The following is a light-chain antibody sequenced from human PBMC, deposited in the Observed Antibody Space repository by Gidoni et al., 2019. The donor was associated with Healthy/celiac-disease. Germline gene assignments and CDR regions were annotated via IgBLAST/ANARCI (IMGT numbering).Light chain of an antibody. CDR2: GAS. J-gene: IGKJ4*01. CDR1: QSVSSN. Sequence: EIVMTQSPATLSVSPGERPTLSCRASQSVSSNLAWYQQKPGQAPRLLIYGASTRANGIPARFSGSGSGTEFTLTISSLQSEDFAVYYCQQYNNWRSFGGGTKVEIK. V-gene: IGKV3-15*01. CDR3: QQYNNWRS.